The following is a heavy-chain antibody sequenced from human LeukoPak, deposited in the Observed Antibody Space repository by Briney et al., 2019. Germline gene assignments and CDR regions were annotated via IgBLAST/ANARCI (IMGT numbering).Heavy chain of an antibody. Sequence: GGSLRLSCAASGFTVSSNYMNWVRQAPGKGLEWVSVIYGGGNIYYADSVKGRFTISRDNSKNTLYLQMNSLRAEDTAVFYCARGAGYNYPYYFDYWGQGTLVTVSS. J-gene: IGHJ4*02. V-gene: IGHV3-53*01. CDR1: GFTVSSNY. CDR2: IYGGGNI. CDR3: ARGAGYNYPYYFDY. D-gene: IGHD5-24*01.